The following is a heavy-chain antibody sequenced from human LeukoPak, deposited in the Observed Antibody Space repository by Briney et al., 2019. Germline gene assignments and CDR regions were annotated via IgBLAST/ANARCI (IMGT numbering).Heavy chain of an antibody. CDR1: GFTFSSYS. V-gene: IGHV3-21*01. D-gene: IGHD4-11*01. J-gene: IGHJ4*02. CDR2: ISSSSSYI. Sequence: SLRLSCAASGFTFSSYSMNWVRQAPGKGLEWVSSISSSSSYIYYADSVKGRFTISRDNAKNSLYLQMNSLRAEDTAVYYCARDLEDYNNYGEMAIWGQGTLVTVSS. CDR3: ARDLEDYNNYGEMAI.